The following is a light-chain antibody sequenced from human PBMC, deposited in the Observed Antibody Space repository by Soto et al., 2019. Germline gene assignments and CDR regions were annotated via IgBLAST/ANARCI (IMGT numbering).Light chain of an antibody. CDR1: QSVDSRF. CDR2: GAS. J-gene: IGKJ1*01. V-gene: IGKV3-20*01. Sequence: EIVLTQSPGTLSLSPGERVTLSCRASQSVDSRFLAWYQQKPGQAPRLLVYGASIRATGIPDRFSGSGSGTDFTRSIRRLEPEDFAVYYCQQYDSSRTFGQGTKVEMK. CDR3: QQYDSSRT.